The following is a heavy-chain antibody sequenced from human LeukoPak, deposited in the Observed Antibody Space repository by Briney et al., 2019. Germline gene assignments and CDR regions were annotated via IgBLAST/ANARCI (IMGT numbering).Heavy chain of an antibody. J-gene: IGHJ4*02. CDR2: INHSGST. CDR3: AQPRRH. V-gene: IGHV4-34*01. CDR1: GGSISSYY. Sequence: SETLSLTCTVSGGSISSYYWSWIRQPPGKGLEWIGEINHSGSTNYNPSLKSRVTISVDTSKNQFSLKLSSVTAADTAVYYCAQPRRHWGQGTLVTVSS.